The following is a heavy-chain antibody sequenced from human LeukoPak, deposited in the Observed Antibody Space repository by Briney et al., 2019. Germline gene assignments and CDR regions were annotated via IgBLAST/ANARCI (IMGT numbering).Heavy chain of an antibody. CDR3: ARDDHYGSGSYYPWNEGVDV. V-gene: IGHV3-23*01. CDR1: GFTFTNYA. J-gene: IGHJ6*02. Sequence: GGSLRLSCAACGFTFTNYAMSWVPQAPGEGLVWVSSLSWSGCKTYYAHRVKGLFTISRHNSKNTLYLQMNSLRADDTAVYYCARDDHYGSGSYYPWNEGVDVWGQGTTVTVSS. D-gene: IGHD3-10*01. CDR2: LSWSGCKT.